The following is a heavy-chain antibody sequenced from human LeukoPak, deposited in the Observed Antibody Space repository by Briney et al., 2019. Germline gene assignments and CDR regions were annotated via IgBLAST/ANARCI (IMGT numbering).Heavy chain of an antibody. D-gene: IGHD3-22*01. V-gene: IGHV3-23*01. CDR3: AKDSSGYMGDTDFDY. CDR2: ISGSGGST. J-gene: IGHJ4*02. Sequence: GGSLRLSCAASGFTFSSYAMSWVRQAPGKGLEWVSAISGSGGSTYDADSVKGRFTISRDNSKNTLYLKMNSLRAEDTAVYYCAKDSSGYMGDTDFDYWGQGTLVTVSS. CDR1: GFTFSSYA.